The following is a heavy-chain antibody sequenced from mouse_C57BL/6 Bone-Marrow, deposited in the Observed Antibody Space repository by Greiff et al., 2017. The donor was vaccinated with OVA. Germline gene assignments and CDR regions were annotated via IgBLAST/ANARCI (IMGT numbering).Heavy chain of an antibody. D-gene: IGHD1-1*01. Sequence: QVQLQQSGPGLVQPSQSLSITCTVSGFSLTSYGVHWVRQSPGKGLEWLGVLWSGGSTDYNAAFISRLSISKDNSKSQVFFKMNSLQADDTAIYYCASPYYYGSSYAMDYWGQGTSVTVSS. CDR2: LWSGGST. CDR1: GFSLTSYG. CDR3: ASPYYYGSSYAMDY. V-gene: IGHV2-2*01. J-gene: IGHJ4*01.